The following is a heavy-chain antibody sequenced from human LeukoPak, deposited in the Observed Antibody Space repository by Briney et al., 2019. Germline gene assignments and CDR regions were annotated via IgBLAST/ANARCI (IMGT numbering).Heavy chain of an antibody. CDR3: AREDLGAAYFDF. J-gene: IGHJ4*02. Sequence: SQTLSLTCAISGDSVSTNNVAWNWIRQSPSRGLEWLGRTYYRSKWYNDYAVSVKSRITLNPDTSKNQFSLQLNSVTPDDTAMYYCAREDLGAAYFDFWGQGTLVTVSS. CDR2: TYYRSKWYN. D-gene: IGHD3-16*01. CDR1: GDSVSTNNVA. V-gene: IGHV6-1*01.